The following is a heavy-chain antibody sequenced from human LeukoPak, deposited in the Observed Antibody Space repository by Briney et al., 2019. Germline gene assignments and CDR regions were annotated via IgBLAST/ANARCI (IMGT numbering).Heavy chain of an antibody. J-gene: IGHJ4*02. D-gene: IGHD2-15*01. V-gene: IGHV3-33*03. CDR1: GFSFSDHG. CDR2: IWYDGSYK. CDR3: AKPTRGSGGSFLIDY. Sequence: PGGSLRLSCEASGFSFSDHGMHWVRQAPGKGLEWVAIIWYDGSYKYYADSVKGRFTVSRDNSKNTLYLQMNSLRAEDTAMYYCAKPTRGSGGSFLIDYWGQGTLVTVSS.